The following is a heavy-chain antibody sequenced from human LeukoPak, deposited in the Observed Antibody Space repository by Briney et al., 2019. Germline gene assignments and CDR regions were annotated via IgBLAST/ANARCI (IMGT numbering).Heavy chain of an antibody. CDR2: INHSGST. Sequence: SETLSLTCAVYGGSFSGYYWSWIRQPPGKGLEWIGEINHSGSTNYNPSLKSRVTISVDTSENQFSLKLSSVTAADTAVYYCAIGKSIRWFDPWGQGTLVTVSS. V-gene: IGHV4-34*01. CDR3: AIGKSIRWFDP. CDR1: GGSFSGYY. D-gene: IGHD6-6*01. J-gene: IGHJ5*02.